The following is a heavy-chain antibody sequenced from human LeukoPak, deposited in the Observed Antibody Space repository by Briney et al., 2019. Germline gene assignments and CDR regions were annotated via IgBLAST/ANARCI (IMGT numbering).Heavy chain of an antibody. J-gene: IGHJ4*02. CDR1: GFTFSSYW. CDR3: ARASGIYYNGLYFDY. D-gene: IGHD3-10*01. Sequence: KPGGSLRLSCAASGFTFSSYWMSWVRQAPGKGLEWVANIKQDGSEKYYVDSVKGRFTISRDNAKNSLYLQMNSLRAEDTAVYYCARASGIYYNGLYFDYWGQGTLVTVSS. V-gene: IGHV3-7*03. CDR2: IKQDGSEK.